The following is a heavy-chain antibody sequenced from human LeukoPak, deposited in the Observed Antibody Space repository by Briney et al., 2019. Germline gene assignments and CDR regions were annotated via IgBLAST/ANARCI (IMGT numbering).Heavy chain of an antibody. Sequence: TIYYADSVQGRFTISRDNSKNTLYLQMNSLRAEDTAVYHCASEYSSGWYMDVWGKGTTVTVSS. CDR2: TI. V-gene: IGHV3-48*01. CDR3: ASEYSSGWYMDV. D-gene: IGHD6-19*01. J-gene: IGHJ6*04.